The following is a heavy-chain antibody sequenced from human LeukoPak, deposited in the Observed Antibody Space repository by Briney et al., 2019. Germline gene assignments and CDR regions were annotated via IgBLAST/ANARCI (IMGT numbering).Heavy chain of an antibody. Sequence: GGSLRLSCAASGFTFTSYGMSWVRQAPGKGLEWVSSADSAKGRFTVSRDNSKNTLYLQMNSLRAEDAALYYCARGHYDILTGNYKWTPDYWGQGTLVTVSS. D-gene: IGHD3-9*01. J-gene: IGHJ4*02. V-gene: IGHV3-23D*01. CDR3: ARGHYDILTGNYKWTPDY. CDR1: GFTFTSYG.